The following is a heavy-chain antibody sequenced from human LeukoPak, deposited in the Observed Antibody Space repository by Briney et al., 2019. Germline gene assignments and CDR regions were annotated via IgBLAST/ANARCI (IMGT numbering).Heavy chain of an antibody. Sequence: PGGSLRLSCAASGFTFDDYAMHWVRQAPGKGLEWVSSINWNGGSRDYADSVKGRFTISRDNAKNSLYLQMNSLRAEDTALYYCARDLGIVMIRGPYPNNYAMDVWGQGTTDTVSS. D-gene: IGHD3-10*01. CDR1: GFTFDDYA. CDR2: INWNGGSR. V-gene: IGHV3-9*01. J-gene: IGHJ6*02. CDR3: ARDLGIVMIRGPYPNNYAMDV.